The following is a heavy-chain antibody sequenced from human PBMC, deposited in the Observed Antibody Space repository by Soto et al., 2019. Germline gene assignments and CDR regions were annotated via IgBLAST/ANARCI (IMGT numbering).Heavy chain of an antibody. CDR1: GGSISSGGYY. D-gene: IGHD5-18*01. CDR2: IYYSGST. J-gene: IGHJ5*02. Sequence: PSETLSLTCTVSGGSISSGGYYWSWIRQHPGKGLEWIGYIYYSGSTYYNPSLKSRVTISVDTSKNQFSLKLSSVTAADTAVYYCARVLRGYRNAIAQNGFDPRGQGTLVTVSS. CDR3: ARVLRGYRNAIAQNGFDP. V-gene: IGHV4-31*03.